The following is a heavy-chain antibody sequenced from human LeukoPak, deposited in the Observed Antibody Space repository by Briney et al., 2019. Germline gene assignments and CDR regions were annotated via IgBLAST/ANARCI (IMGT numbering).Heavy chain of an antibody. D-gene: IGHD3-22*01. CDR1: GFTFSSYA. CDR2: ISGSGGST. CDR3: ARDGGPYDSSGYYYHGAFDI. Sequence: GGSLRLSCAASGFTFSSYAMSWVRQAPGKGLEWVSAISGSGGSTYYADSVKGRFTISRDNSKNTLYLQMNSLRAEDTAVCYCARDGGPYDSSGYYYHGAFDIWGQGTMVTVSS. J-gene: IGHJ3*02. V-gene: IGHV3-23*01.